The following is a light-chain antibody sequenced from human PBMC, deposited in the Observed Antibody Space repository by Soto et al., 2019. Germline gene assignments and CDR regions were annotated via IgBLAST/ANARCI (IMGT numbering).Light chain of an antibody. CDR3: SSSISSSTLYV. CDR1: SSDVGGYNY. J-gene: IGLJ1*01. V-gene: IGLV2-14*01. Sequence: QSALTQPASVSGSPGQSITISCTGTSSDVGGYNYVSWYQQHPGKAPKLMIYDVSNRPSGVSNRFSGSKSGNTASLTISGLQAEYEADYYCSSSISSSTLYVFGTGTKVTVL. CDR2: DVS.